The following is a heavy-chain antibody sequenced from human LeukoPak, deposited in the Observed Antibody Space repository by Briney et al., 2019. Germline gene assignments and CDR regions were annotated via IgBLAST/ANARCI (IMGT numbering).Heavy chain of an antibody. CDR3: RNDRWSSYSDY. CDR2: ITDNGDST. Sequence: PGGSLRLSYAANRLYLSAAYVSFVRQAPGKGLEWVSGITDNGDSTNYADSVKGRFTISRDNSKSTLFLQMSSLRAGDTAVYYRRNDRWSSYSDYWGQGTLVTVSS. CDR1: RLYLSAAY. J-gene: IGHJ4*02. V-gene: IGHV3-23*01. D-gene: IGHD6-6*01.